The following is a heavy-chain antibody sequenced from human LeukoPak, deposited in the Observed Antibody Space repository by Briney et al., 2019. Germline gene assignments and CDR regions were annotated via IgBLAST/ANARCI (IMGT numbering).Heavy chain of an antibody. Sequence: PSETLSLTCTVSGGSVSSGSYYWSWIRQPPGKGLEWIGYIYYSGSTNYNPSLKSRVTISVDTSKNQFSLKLSSVTAADTAVYYCARVAYGDYAQGSFDYWGQGTLVTVSS. CDR1: GGSVSSGSYY. CDR2: IYYSGST. V-gene: IGHV4-61*01. CDR3: ARVAYGDYAQGSFDY. J-gene: IGHJ4*02. D-gene: IGHD4-17*01.